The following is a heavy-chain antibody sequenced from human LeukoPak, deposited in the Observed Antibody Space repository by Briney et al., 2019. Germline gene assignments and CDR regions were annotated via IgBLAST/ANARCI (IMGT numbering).Heavy chain of an antibody. CDR2: IYTSGST. V-gene: IGHV4-4*09. CDR1: GGSISSYY. J-gene: IGHJ6*03. CDR3: ARLYYYYYMDV. Sequence: SETLPLTCTVSGGSISSYYWSWIRQPPGKGLEWIGYIYTSGSTNYNPSLKSRVTISVDTSKNQFSLKLSSVTAADTAVYYCARLYYYYYMDVWGKGTTVTVSS.